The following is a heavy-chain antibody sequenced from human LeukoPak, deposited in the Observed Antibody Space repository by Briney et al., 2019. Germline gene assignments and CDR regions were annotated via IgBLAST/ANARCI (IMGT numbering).Heavy chain of an antibody. D-gene: IGHD2-2*01. CDR1: AFIFSGHW. CDR3: AKDRGALYCSSTSCYASDY. J-gene: IGHJ4*02. CDR2: IKEDGSER. V-gene: IGHV3-7*03. Sequence: PGGSLRLSCEGSAFIFSGHWMNWVRQTPGKGLEWVASIKEDGSERQYVDSVKGRFSISRDNTKGSLFLQLNSLRAEDTAVYYCAKDRGALYCSSTSCYASDYWGQGTLVTVSS.